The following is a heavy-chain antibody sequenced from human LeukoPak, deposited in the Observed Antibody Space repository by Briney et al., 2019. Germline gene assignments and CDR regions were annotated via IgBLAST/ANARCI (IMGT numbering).Heavy chain of an antibody. V-gene: IGHV1-8*01. CDR1: GYTFTSYD. CDR2: MNPNSGNT. Sequence: ASVKVSCKASGYTFTSYDINWVRQATGQGLEWMGWMNPNSGNTGYAQKFQGRVTMTRNTSISTAYMELSSLRSEDTAVYYCARASYSSSWYPYFQHWGQGTLVTVSS. D-gene: IGHD6-13*01. J-gene: IGHJ1*01. CDR3: ARASYSSSWYPYFQH.